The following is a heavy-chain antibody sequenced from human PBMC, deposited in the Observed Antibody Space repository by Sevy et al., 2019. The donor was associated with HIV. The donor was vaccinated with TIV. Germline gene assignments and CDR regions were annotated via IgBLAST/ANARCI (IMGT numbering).Heavy chain of an antibody. V-gene: IGHV3-7*03. CDR3: VRDKEVGASILDP. D-gene: IGHD1-26*01. CDR2: IKQDGSEA. J-gene: IGHJ5*02. CDR1: GFNFRNFW. Sequence: GSLRLSCVASGFNFRNFWMSWVRQAPGKGLECVADIKQDGSEAYYVDSVKGRFTISRDNAKNSLYLQMNSLRDEDTAMYFCVRDKEVGASILDPWGQGTPVTVSS.